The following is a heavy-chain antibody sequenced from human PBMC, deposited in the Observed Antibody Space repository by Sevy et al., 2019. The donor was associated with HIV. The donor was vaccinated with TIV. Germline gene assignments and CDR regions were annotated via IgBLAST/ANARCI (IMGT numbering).Heavy chain of an antibody. J-gene: IGHJ4*02. CDR1: GFTFSNYA. CDR3: AKWSELPSSPFDY. V-gene: IGHV3-23*01. CDR2: ISGSGGST. Sequence: GGSLRLSCAASGFTFSNYAMSWVRQAPGKGLEWVSAISGSGGSTYYADYVKGRFTISRDNSKNTLFLQMNSLRAEDTAVYFCAKWSELPSSPFDYWGQGTLVTVSS. D-gene: IGHD1-26*01.